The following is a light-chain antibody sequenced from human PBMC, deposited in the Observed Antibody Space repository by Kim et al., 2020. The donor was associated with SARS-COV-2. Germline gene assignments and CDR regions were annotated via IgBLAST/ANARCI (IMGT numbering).Light chain of an antibody. Sequence: QSSTISGTGASSDIGPYDLVSWYHHHPGKAPKVIIYGGDERPSGVSHRFSGSKSGNTASLTISGLQSEDEAYYYCCSFAGSTTFALFGGGTQLTVL. V-gene: IGLV2-23*03. J-gene: IGLJ2*01. CDR2: GGD. CDR3: CSFAGSTTFAL. CDR1: SSDIGPYDL.